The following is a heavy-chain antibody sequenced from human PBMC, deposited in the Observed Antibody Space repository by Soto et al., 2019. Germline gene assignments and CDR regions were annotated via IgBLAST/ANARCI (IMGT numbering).Heavy chain of an antibody. CDR3: AIVREKYSSFYYYYYYYMDV. V-gene: IGHV1-46*01. CDR1: GYTFTSYY. J-gene: IGHJ6*03. Sequence: EASVKVSCKASGYTFTSYYMHWVRQAPGQGLEWMGIINPSGGSTSYAQKIQGRVTMTRDTSTSTVYMELSSLRSDDTAVYYFAIVREKYSSFYYYYYYYMDVWGKGTTVTVSS. CDR2: INPSGGST. D-gene: IGHD6-6*01.